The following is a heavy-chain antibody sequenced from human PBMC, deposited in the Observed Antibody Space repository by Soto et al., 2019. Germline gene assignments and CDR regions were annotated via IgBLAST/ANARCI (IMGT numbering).Heavy chain of an antibody. CDR2: IYHSGST. J-gene: IGHJ4*02. CDR3: ARGPSGDKVDY. CDR1: GGSISSGDYY. V-gene: IGHV4-30-4*01. Sequence: QVQLQEPGPRLVEPSQTLSLTCTVSGGSISSGDYYWSWIRQPPRTGLEWIGHIYHSGSTYINPSLKSRVTISVDMSKNQFSLKVNSVTAADTAVYYCARGPSGDKVDYWGQGTLVTVSS. D-gene: IGHD1-26*01.